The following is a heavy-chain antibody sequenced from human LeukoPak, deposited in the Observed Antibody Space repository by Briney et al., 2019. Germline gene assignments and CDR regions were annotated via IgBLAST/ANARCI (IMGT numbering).Heavy chain of an antibody. J-gene: IGHJ3*02. Sequence: ASVKVSCKASGFTFTSSAVQWVRQARGQRLEWIGWIVVGSGNTNYAQKFQERVTLTRDMSTSTAYMELSSLRSEDTAVYYCAADHRCYDFWSGYYPDAFDIWGQGTMVTVSS. CDR2: IVVGSGNT. CDR3: AADHRCYDFWSGYYPDAFDI. D-gene: IGHD3-3*01. CDR1: GFTFTSSA. V-gene: IGHV1-58*01.